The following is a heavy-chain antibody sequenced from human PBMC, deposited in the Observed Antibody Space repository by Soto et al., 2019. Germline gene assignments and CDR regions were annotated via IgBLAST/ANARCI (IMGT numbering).Heavy chain of an antibody. J-gene: IGHJ5*02. CDR2: INHSGST. CDR3: ARSISGWYVQRNYNWFDP. D-gene: IGHD6-19*01. Sequence: PSETLSLTCAVYGGSFSGYYWSWIRQPPGKGLEWIGEINHSGSTNYNPSLKSRVTISVDTSKNQFSLKLSSVTAADTAVYYCARSISGWYVQRNYNWFDPWGQGTLVTVSS. V-gene: IGHV4-34*01. CDR1: GGSFSGYY.